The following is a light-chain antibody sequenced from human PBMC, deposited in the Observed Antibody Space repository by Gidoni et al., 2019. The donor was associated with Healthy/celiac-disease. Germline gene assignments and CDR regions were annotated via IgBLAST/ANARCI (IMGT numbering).Light chain of an antibody. CDR3: QQYNSYSLT. CDR1: QSISSW. V-gene: IGKV1-5*03. J-gene: IGKJ5*01. CDR2: KAS. Sequence: DIQMTQSPSTLSASVGDRVTITCRDSQSISSWLAWYQQKPGKAPKLLIYKASSLESGVPSRFIGSGSGTEFTLTISSLQPDDFATYYCQQYNSYSLTFGQGTRLEIK.